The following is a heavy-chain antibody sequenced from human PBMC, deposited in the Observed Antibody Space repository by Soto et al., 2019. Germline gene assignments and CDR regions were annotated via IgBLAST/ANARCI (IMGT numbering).Heavy chain of an antibody. J-gene: IGHJ2*01. CDR2: IWYDGSNK. CDR3: ARSPQPTRGIHWYFDL. Sequence: QVQLVESGGGVVQPGRSLRLSCAASGFTFSSYGMHWVRQAPGKGLEWVAVIWYDGSNKYYADSVKGRFTISRDNSKNTLYVQMNSLRAEDTALYYCARSPQPTRGIHWYFDLWGRGILVTVSS. CDR1: GFTFSSYG. D-gene: IGHD1-26*01. V-gene: IGHV3-33*01.